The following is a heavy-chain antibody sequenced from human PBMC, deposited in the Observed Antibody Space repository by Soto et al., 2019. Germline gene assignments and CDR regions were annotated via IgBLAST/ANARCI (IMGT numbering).Heavy chain of an antibody. CDR3: AIPCAPFWSGYLKVDY. V-gene: IGHV3-30*19. Sequence: QVQLVESGGGVVQPGRSLRLSCAASGFTLSSYGMHWVRQAPGKGLEWVAVISYDGSTEYYADSVKGRFTISRDNSKNTLFRQMKSLGAEDTAVYYCAIPCAPFWSGYLKVDYWGQGTLVTVSS. J-gene: IGHJ4*02. CDR2: ISYDGSTE. CDR1: GFTLSSYG. D-gene: IGHD3-3*01.